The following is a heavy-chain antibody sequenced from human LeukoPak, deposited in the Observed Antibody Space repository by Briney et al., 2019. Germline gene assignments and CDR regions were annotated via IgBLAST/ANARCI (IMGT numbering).Heavy chain of an antibody. CDR1: GFTFSSYG. V-gene: IGHV3-30*02. D-gene: IGHD6-19*01. J-gene: IGHJ4*02. CDR2: IRYDGSNK. Sequence: GGSLRLSCAASGFTFSSYGMHWVRQAPGKGLEWVAFIRYDGSNKYYADSVKGRFTISRDNSKNTLYLQMNSLRAEDTAVYYCAKDRAPPSGWFDYWGQGTLVTVSS. CDR3: AKDRAPPSGWFDY.